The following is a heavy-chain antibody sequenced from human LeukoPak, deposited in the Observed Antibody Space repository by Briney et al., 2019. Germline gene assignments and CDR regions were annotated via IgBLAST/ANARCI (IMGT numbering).Heavy chain of an antibody. J-gene: IGHJ4*02. D-gene: IGHD2-8*01. Sequence: PGGSLRLSCAASGFTFSSYSMNWVRQAPGKGLEWVSSISSSSSYIYYADSVKGRFTISRDNAKNSLYLQMNSLRAEDTAVYYCARNGQPHGGEFDYWGQGTLVTVSS. CDR2: ISSSSSYI. V-gene: IGHV3-21*01. CDR3: ARNGQPHGGEFDY. CDR1: GFTFSSYS.